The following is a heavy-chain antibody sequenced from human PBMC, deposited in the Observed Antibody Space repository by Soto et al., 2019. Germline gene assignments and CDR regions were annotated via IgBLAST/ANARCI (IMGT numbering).Heavy chain of an antibody. CDR3: ARDRPLVSTTRAVDF. D-gene: IGHD1-26*01. CDR2: ISAFNSNT. CDR1: GYSFSNFG. V-gene: IGHV1-18*01. Sequence: QVQLVQSGGEVKKPGASVRVSCKASGYSFSNFGISWVRQAPGQGLEWIGWISAFNSNTRFAQTFQGRVTMTTDTSTSTAYMELTSLRSDDTAVYYCARDRPLVSTTRAVDFWGQGTLITVSS. J-gene: IGHJ4*02.